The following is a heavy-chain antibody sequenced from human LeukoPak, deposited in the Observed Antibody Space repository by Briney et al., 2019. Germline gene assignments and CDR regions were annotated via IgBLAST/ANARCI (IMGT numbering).Heavy chain of an antibody. Sequence: GASVKVSCKASGYRFTGYYLHWVRQAPGQGLEGMAWIKPNSDSRGYAQKFDAKVTGTGDTSTNTTSLESNRLRYDDPAIDFCARDMVTTNTLYALDIWRQGPMITVSS. D-gene: IGHD2-21*02. J-gene: IGHJ3*02. CDR1: GYRFTGYY. CDR3: ARDMVTTNTLYALDI. V-gene: IGHV1-2*02. CDR2: IKPNSDSR.